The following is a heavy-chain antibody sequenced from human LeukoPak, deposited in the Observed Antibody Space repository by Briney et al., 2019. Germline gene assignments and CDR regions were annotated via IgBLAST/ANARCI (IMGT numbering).Heavy chain of an antibody. CDR3: ARSGGYDYHIDH. Sequence: SETLSLTCSVSGVSISSYYWSWVRQTAGKGLEWIGRIYISGTTNYNPSLNSRVTMSIDTSKNQFSLKLTSVTAADTGVYYCARSGGYDYHIDHWGQGTQVTVSS. J-gene: IGHJ4*02. V-gene: IGHV4-4*07. CDR1: GVSISSYY. D-gene: IGHD5-12*01. CDR2: IYISGTT.